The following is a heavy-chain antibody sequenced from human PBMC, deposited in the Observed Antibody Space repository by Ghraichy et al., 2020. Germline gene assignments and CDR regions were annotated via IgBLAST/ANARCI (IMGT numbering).Heavy chain of an antibody. J-gene: IGHJ6*02. D-gene: IGHD6-19*01. CDR2: INPSGGST. V-gene: IGHV1-46*01. CDR3: AREGLAVAVGYYYYGMDV. CDR1: GYTFTSYY. Sequence: ASVKVSCKASGYTFTSYYMHWVRQAPGQGLEWMGIINPSGGSTSYAQKFQGRVTMTRDRSTSTVYMELSSLRSEDTAVYYCAREGLAVAVGYYYYGMDVWGQGTTVTVSS.